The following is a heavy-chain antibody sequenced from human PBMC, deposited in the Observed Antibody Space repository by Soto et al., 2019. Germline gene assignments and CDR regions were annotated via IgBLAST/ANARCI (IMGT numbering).Heavy chain of an antibody. J-gene: IGHJ4*02. V-gene: IGHV1-46*01. Sequence: ASVKVSCKASGYTFTSYYMHWVRQAPGQGLEWMGIINPSGGSTSYAQEFQGRVTMTRDTSTSTVYMELSSLRSEDTAVYYCARIKRRIAAAGIFDYWGQGTLVTVSS. CDR1: GYTFTSYY. D-gene: IGHD6-13*01. CDR3: ARIKRRIAAAGIFDY. CDR2: INPSGGST.